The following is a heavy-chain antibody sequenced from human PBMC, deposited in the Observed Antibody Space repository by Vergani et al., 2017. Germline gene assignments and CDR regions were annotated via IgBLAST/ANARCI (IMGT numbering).Heavy chain of an antibody. CDR1: GYTFTSYG. CDR2: ISAYNGNT. Sequence: QVQLVQSGAEVKKPEASVKVSCKASGYTFTSYGISWVRQAPGQGLEWMGWISAYNGNTNYAQKLQGRVTMTTDTSTSTAYMELRSLRSDDTAVYYCARAGVYDYVWGSYSYYGMDVWGQGTTVTVSS. CDR3: ARAGVYDYVWGSYSYYGMDV. V-gene: IGHV1-18*04. D-gene: IGHD3-16*01. J-gene: IGHJ6*02.